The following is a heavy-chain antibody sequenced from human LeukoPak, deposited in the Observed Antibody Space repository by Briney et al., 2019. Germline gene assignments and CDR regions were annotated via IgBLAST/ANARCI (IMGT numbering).Heavy chain of an antibody. D-gene: IGHD6-19*01. J-gene: IGHJ1*01. V-gene: IGHV3-73*01. Sequence: GGTLKLTCAASGFTFSGSTIHWVRQASGKGLEWIGRIRSKANSYATAYAASVKGRFTISRDDAKNTAYLHMDSLKTEDTAVYYCTSPQADSGATYFRHWGQGTLVTVSS. CDR2: IRSKANSYAT. CDR3: TSPQADSGATYFRH. CDR1: GFTFSGST.